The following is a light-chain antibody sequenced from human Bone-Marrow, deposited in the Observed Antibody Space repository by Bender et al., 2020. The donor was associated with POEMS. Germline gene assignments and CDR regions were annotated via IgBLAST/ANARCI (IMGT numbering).Light chain of an antibody. CDR2: DVR. CDR1: SSDVGSYNL. Sequence: QSALTQPASVSGSPGQSITISCTGTSSDVGSYNLVSWFQQHPGKAPKVLIHDVRNRPSGISNRFSGSKSGNTASLSISGLLPEDESTYYCASYTSRSTLGFGGGTTVTVL. V-gene: IGLV2-14*02. J-gene: IGLJ2*01. CDR3: ASYTSRSTLG.